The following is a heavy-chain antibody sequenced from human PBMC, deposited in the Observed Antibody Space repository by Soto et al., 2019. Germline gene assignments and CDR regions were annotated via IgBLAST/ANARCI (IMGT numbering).Heavy chain of an antibody. Sequence: ASVKVSCKASGYTFTSYGISWVRQAPGQGLEWMGWISAYNGNTNYAQKLQGRVTMTTDTSTSTAYMELRSLRSDDTAVYYCAREQVYEYGDYTAVWFDPWGQGTLVTVSS. J-gene: IGHJ5*02. CDR3: AREQVYEYGDYTAVWFDP. CDR1: GYTFTSYG. D-gene: IGHD4-17*01. V-gene: IGHV1-18*04. CDR2: ISAYNGNT.